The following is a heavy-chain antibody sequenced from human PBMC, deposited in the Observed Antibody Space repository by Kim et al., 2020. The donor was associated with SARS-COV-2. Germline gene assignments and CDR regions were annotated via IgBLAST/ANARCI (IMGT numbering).Heavy chain of an antibody. CDR1: GFTFSSYA. J-gene: IGHJ4*02. CDR3: AKDRVVRGIMGAFAS. Sequence: GGSLRLSCAASGFTFSSYAMSWVRQAPGKGLEWVSTISGSSGDTYYADSVKGRFTISRDNSKNTLYLQMNSLRAQDTAVYYCAKDRVVRGIMGAFASWGQGTLVTVSS. D-gene: IGHD3-10*01. CDR2: ISGSSGDT. V-gene: IGHV3-23*01.